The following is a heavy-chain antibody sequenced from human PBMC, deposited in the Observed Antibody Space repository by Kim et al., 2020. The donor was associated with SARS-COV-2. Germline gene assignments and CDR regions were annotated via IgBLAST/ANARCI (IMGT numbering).Heavy chain of an antibody. CDR3: AKVRDDYYGSSGYFQFD. V-gene: IGHV3-23*01. J-gene: IGHJ4*01. Sequence: GGSLRLSCAASGFTFSNCAMSWVRQAPGKGLEWVSAISGSGVSTYYADSVQGRFTISRDDSKNTLYLQMNSLRAEDTAVYYCAKVRDDYYGSSGYFQFD. CDR2: ISGSGVST. CDR1: GFTFSNCA. D-gene: IGHD3-22*01.